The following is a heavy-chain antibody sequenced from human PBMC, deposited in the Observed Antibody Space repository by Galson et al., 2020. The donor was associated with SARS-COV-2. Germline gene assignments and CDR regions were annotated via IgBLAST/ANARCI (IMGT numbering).Heavy chain of an antibody. Sequence: SETLSLTCAVSGGSISSSNWWSWVRQPPGKGLEWIGEIYHSGSTNYNPSLKSRVTISVDKSKNQFSLKLSSVTAADTAVYYCARERVGGVVPASANDAFDIWGQGTMVTVSS. V-gene: IGHV4-4*02. CDR1: GGSISSSNW. J-gene: IGHJ3*02. CDR3: ARERVGGVVPASANDAFDI. D-gene: IGHD2-2*01. CDR2: IYHSGST.